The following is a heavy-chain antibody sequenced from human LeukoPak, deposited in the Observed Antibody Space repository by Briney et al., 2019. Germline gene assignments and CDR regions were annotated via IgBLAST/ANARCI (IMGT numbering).Heavy chain of an antibody. CDR1: GFSLSTSGMR. Sequence: SGPTLLNPTPTLTLTCTFSGFSLSTSGMRVSWIRQPPGKALEWLSPIDWDDDKFYSTSLKTRLTISKDTSKNQVVLTMTNMDPVDTATYYCARIGPNYYDSSYYFDYWGQGTLVTVSS. CDR3: ARIGPNYYDSSYYFDY. J-gene: IGHJ4*02. D-gene: IGHD3-22*01. V-gene: IGHV2-70*04. CDR2: IDWDDDK.